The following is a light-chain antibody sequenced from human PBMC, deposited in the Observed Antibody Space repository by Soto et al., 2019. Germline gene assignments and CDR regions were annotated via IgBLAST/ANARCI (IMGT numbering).Light chain of an antibody. Sequence: DIQMTQSPSTLSASVGDRVTITCRASQSISSWLAWYQQKPGKAPKLLIYKASSLESGRPSRFSGSGSGTEFTLTISSLQPDDFATYYCQQYNSLWTFGQGTKVEIK. CDR1: QSISSW. CDR2: KAS. CDR3: QQYNSLWT. V-gene: IGKV1-5*03. J-gene: IGKJ1*01.